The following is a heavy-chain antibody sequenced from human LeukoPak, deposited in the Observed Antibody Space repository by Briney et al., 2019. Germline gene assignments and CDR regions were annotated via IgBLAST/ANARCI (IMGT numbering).Heavy chain of an antibody. D-gene: IGHD3-22*01. CDR2: ISYDGSNK. V-gene: IGHV3-30*04. Sequence: GPLRLSCAASGFNFSSYAKHRVRQAPGKGLEWVAVISYDGSNKYYADSVKGRFTISRDNSKNTLYLQMNSLRAEDTAVYYCARDTTYYYDSSGYSLFDYWGQGTLVTVSS. J-gene: IGHJ4*02. CDR1: GFNFSSYA. CDR3: ARDTTYYYDSSGYSLFDY.